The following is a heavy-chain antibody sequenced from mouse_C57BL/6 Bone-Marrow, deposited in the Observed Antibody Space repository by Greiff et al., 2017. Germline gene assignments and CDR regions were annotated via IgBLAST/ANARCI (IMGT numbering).Heavy chain of an antibody. CDR1: GYTFTSYG. CDR3: VCRYYAMDY. J-gene: IGHJ4*01. V-gene: IGHV1-81*01. Sequence: QVQLQQSGAELARPGASVKLSCKASGYTFTSYGISWVKQRPGQGLEWIGEIYPRSGNTYYNEKFKGKATLTVDKYSSTAYMELRSLTSEDSAVYFCVCRYYAMDYWGQGTSVTVSS. CDR2: IYPRSGNT.